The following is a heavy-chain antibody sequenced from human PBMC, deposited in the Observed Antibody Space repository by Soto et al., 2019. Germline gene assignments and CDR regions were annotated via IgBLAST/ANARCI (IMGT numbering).Heavy chain of an antibody. D-gene: IGHD6-13*01. J-gene: IGHJ6*03. Sequence: GGSLRLSCAASGFNFRSYAMHWVRQAPGKGLEWVAAISFDGSDLYYTDYAKSVKGRFTISRDNSENTLYLQMGSLRAEDMALYYCARRGYGSRWPNVYMDVWGKGTTVTVSS. V-gene: IGHV3-30*03. CDR1: GFNFRSYA. CDR3: ARRGYGSRWPNVYMDV. CDR2: ISFDGSDLYYT.